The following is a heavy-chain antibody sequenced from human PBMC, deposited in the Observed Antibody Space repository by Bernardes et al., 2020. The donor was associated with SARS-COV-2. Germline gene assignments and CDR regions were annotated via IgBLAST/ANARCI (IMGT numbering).Heavy chain of an antibody. CDR2: ISTGGSTK. V-gene: IGHV3-48*03. CDR3: AREYTYGFDS. D-gene: IGHD5-18*01. CDR1: GFTFRSSV. J-gene: IGHJ4*02. Sequence: VGSLLLSCAASGFTFRSSVMNWVRQAPGPGLAWVSYISTGGSTKYYADSVKGRFTISRDNAKNSLYLQMNSLRAEDTAVYYCAREYTYGFDSWGQGTLVTVSS.